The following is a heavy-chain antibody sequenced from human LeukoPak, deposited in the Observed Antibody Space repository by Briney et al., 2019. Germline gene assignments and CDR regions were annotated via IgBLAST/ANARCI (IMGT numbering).Heavy chain of an antibody. D-gene: IGHD2-2*01. V-gene: IGHV3-20*04. J-gene: IGHJ4*02. CDR3: ARAPITSPFYFDY. CDR2: INWSGGST. Sequence: SGGSLRLSCTASGFAFDEHGMSWVRQVPGKGLERVSGINWSGGSTGYADPLRGRFTISRDNAKNSLYLQMDSLRAEDTALYYCARAPITSPFYFDYWGQGTLVTVSS. CDR1: GFAFDEHG.